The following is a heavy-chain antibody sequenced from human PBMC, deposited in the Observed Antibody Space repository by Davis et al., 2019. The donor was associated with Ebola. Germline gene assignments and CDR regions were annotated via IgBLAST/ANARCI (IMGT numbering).Heavy chain of an antibody. D-gene: IGHD1-26*01. Sequence: PGGSLRLSCAASGFTLSDYYMSWIRQAPGKGLEWVSYISSSGSTIYDADSVKGRFTASRDNAKNSLYLQINGLRDEDTAVYYCARDRSGGAFDIWGQGTMVTVSS. V-gene: IGHV3-11*04. J-gene: IGHJ3*02. CDR1: GFTLSDYY. CDR2: ISSSGSTI. CDR3: ARDRSGGAFDI.